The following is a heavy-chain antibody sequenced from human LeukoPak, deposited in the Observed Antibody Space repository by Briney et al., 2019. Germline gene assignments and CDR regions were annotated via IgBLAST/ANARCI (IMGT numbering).Heavy chain of an antibody. V-gene: IGHV1-2*02. J-gene: IGHJ4*02. CDR3: ARDEAGTDY. CDR1: GYTFTSYD. D-gene: IGHD6-19*01. CDR2: INPNSGGT. Sequence: ASVKVSCKASGYTFTSYDINWVRQATGQGLEWMGWINPNSGGTNYAQKFQGRVTMTRDTSISTAYMELSRLRSDDTAVYYCARDEAGTDYWGQGTLVTVSS.